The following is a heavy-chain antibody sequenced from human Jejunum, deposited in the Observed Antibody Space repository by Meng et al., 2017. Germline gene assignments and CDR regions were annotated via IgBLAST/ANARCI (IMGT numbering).Heavy chain of an antibody. Sequence: GESLKLSCQASGYSFTDHWLGWVRQMPGKGLEWMGSIYPDDSDTRYSPTFQAQVTISAGRSIATAYLPWRSLKASDTAMYYCVRAGASGGRYFDYWGQGTLVTVSS. CDR1: GYSFTDHW. V-gene: IGHV5-51*01. D-gene: IGHD2-15*01. J-gene: IGHJ4*02. CDR3: VRAGASGGRYFDY. CDR2: IYPDDSDT.